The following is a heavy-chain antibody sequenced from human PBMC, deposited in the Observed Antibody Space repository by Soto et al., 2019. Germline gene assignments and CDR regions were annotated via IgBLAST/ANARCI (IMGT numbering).Heavy chain of an antibody. CDR1: XFXFXSNS. CDR2: ISSSSSSI. J-gene: IGHJ5*02. V-gene: IGHV3-48*02. CDR3: ARVIWSGHLTSDL. Sequence: EVQVVESGGGLVQPGGSLRLSCAASXFXFXSNSMNWVRQAPGKGLEWISYISSSSSSIYADSVKGQFTISRDNAKNSLYLQMNSLRDEDTAVYYCARVIWSGHLTSDLWGQGTLVTVSS. D-gene: IGHD3-3*01.